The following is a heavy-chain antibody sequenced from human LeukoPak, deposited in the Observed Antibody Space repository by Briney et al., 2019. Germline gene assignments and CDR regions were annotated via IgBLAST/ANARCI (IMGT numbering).Heavy chain of an antibody. CDR3: ARDWWYSSSWSHDY. D-gene: IGHD6-13*01. J-gene: IGHJ4*02. V-gene: IGHV1-2*02. Sequence: ASVKVSCKASGYTFTGYYMHWVRQAPGQGLEWMGWINPNSGGTNYAQKFQGRVTMTRDTSISTAYMELRRLRSDDTAVYYCARDWWYSSSWSHDYWGQGTLVTVSS. CDR2: INPNSGGT. CDR1: GYTFTGYY.